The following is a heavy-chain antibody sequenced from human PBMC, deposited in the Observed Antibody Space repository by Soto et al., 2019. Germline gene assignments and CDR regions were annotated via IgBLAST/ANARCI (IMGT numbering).Heavy chain of an antibody. CDR1: GGSISSSGYY. J-gene: IGHJ5*02. D-gene: IGHD2-15*01. CDR3: ARWLLGYCSGGSCSGNWFDP. Sequence: TSETLSLTCTVSGGSISSSGYYWGWIRQPPGKGLEWIGSIYYSGITYYNPSLKSRVTISVDTSKNQFSLKLSSVTAADTAVYYCARWLLGYCSGGSCSGNWFDPWGQGTLVTVSS. V-gene: IGHV4-39*01. CDR2: IYYSGIT.